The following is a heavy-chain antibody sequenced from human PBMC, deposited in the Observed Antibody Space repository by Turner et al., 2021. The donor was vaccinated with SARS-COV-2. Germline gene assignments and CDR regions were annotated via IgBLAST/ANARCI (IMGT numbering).Heavy chain of an antibody. J-gene: IGHJ6*02. CDR2: IIPIFGTI. CDR1: GGTFSSYA. D-gene: IGHD3-9*01. V-gene: IGHV1-69*06. Sequence: VQLVQSGAEVKKPGSSLKVSCKASGGTFSSYAITWVRQAPGQGLEGMGGIIPIFGTINYAQKFQGRVTITADKSTSTAYMELSSLGSEDTAVYYCARGGGYDILTGAYYGMDVWGQGTTVTVSS. CDR3: ARGGGYDILTGAYYGMDV.